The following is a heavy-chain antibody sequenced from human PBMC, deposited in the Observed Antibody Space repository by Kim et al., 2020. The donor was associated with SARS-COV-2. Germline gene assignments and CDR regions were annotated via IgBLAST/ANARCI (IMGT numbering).Heavy chain of an antibody. Sequence: SETLSLTCTVSGGSISSSNYYWGWIRQPPGKGLEWIGSIYYSGSTYYNPSLKSRVTISVDTSKNQISLKLSSVTAADTAVYYCASQKRGATAFLIDYWGQGTLVTVSS. D-gene: IGHD1-26*01. CDR1: GGSISSSNYY. V-gene: IGHV4-39*07. J-gene: IGHJ4*02. CDR3: ASQKRGATAFLIDY. CDR2: IYYSGST.